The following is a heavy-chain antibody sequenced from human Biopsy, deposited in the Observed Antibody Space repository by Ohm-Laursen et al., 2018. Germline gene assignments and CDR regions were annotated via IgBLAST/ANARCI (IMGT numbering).Heavy chain of an antibody. J-gene: IGHJ6*02. CDR1: GFTFNSYW. D-gene: IGHD1-14*01. V-gene: IGHV3-74*03. Sequence: SLGLSCTASGFTFNSYWMHWVRQAPGKGLAWVSRINIDGSGTKYADSVKGRFIVSRDNDKNSLYLQMNSLRAEDTAVYHCARSPGRDRMDVWGQGTTVIVSS. CDR2: INIDGSGT. CDR3: ARSPGRDRMDV.